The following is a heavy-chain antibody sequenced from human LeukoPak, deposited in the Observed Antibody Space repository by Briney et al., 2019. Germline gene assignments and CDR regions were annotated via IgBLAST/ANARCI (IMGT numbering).Heavy chain of an antibody. CDR3: VRDGHQGMLTWF. J-gene: IGHJ4*02. V-gene: IGHV3-7*05. Sequence: GGSLRLSCAASGFTFRSEWMSWVRQAPGKGLEYVANIKEDGSEKYYVDSVKGRFTISRDNSKNSLYLQMNSLRGEDTAVYYCVRDGHQGMLTWFWGQGTLVTVSS. CDR1: GFTFRSEW. D-gene: IGHD3-16*01. CDR2: IKEDGSEK.